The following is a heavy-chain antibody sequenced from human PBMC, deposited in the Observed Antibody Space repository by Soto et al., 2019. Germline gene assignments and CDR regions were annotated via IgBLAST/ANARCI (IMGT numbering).Heavy chain of an antibody. J-gene: IGHJ3*02. V-gene: IGHV4-39*01. CDR3: GHDYGDHSGPATGI. D-gene: IGHD4-17*01. CDR2: IYYSGST. Sequence: QLQLQESGPGLVKPSETLSLTCTVSGGSISSSSYYWGWIRQPPGKGLEWIGSIYYSGSTYYNPSLKSRVTISVDTSKNQFSLKLSSVTAADTAVYYCGHDYGDHSGPATGIWGQGTMVTVSS. CDR1: GGSISSSSYY.